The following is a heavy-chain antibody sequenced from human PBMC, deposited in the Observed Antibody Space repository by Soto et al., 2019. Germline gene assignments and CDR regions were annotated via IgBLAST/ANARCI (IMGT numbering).Heavy chain of an antibody. V-gene: IGHV1-69*06. Sequence: QVQLVQSGAEVKKPGSSVKVSCKASGGTFSSYAISWVRQAPGQGLEWMGGIIPIFGTANYEQKFQGRVTITADKATSTAYMELSSLRAEDTAVYYWARDSGVWELLGRGDDAFDIWGQGTMVTVSS. CDR2: IIPIFGTA. D-gene: IGHD1-26*01. CDR3: ARDSGVWELLGRGDDAFDI. J-gene: IGHJ3*02. CDR1: GGTFSSYA.